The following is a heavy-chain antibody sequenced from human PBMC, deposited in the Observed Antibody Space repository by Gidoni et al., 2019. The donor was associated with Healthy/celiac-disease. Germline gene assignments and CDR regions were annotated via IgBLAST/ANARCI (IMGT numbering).Heavy chain of an antibody. CDR1: AGSISSSSYY. D-gene: IGHD3-10*01. V-gene: IGHV4-39*01. Sequence: QLQLQVSVPRLVKPSETLSLTCTVSAGSISSSSYYWGWIRHPAGKGLEWIGSIYYSGSTYYNPSLKSRVTISVDTSKNQFSLKQSSVTAADTAVYYCADPLISPRGIDYWGQGTLVTVSS. CDR3: ADPLISPRGIDY. J-gene: IGHJ4*02. CDR2: IYYSGST.